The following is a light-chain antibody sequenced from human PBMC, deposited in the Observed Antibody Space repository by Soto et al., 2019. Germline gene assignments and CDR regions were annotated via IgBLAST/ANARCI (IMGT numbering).Light chain of an antibody. CDR2: GAS. Sequence: VLTQSPATLSVSPGERATLSCRASQSVATNLAWYQQRPGQAPRLLIYGASKRAIGLPARFSGSGSGTDFTLTISRLEPEDFAVYYCQQYGGPPWTFGQGTKGDIK. CDR1: QSVATN. J-gene: IGKJ1*01. CDR3: QQYGGPPWT. V-gene: IGKV3-20*01.